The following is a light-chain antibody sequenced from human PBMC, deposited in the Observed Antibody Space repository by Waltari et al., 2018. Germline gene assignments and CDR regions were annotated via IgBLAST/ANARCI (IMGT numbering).Light chain of an antibody. J-gene: IGKJ1*01. Sequence: EIVLTQSPGTLSLSPGERATLSCRASQSIDSTYLPWYQQKPGQPPRLLIYGASNRATGISDRFSGSVSGTDFTLTISRLDPEDFAVYYCQYYDSSPLWTFGQGTKVEIK. V-gene: IGKV3-20*01. CDR2: GAS. CDR1: QSIDSTY. CDR3: QYYDSSPLWT.